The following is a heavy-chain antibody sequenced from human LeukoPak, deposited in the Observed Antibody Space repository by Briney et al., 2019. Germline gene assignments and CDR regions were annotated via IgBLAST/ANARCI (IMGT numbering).Heavy chain of an antibody. CDR1: GFNFSSYA. CDR3: AKGISGYYYYFDY. D-gene: IGHD3-22*01. Sequence: PGGSLRLSCAASGFNFSSYAMSWVRQAPGKGLEGVSAISGSGGSTYYADSVKGRFTISRDNSKNTLYLQMNSLRAEDTAVYYCAKGISGYYYYFDYWGQGTLVTVSS. J-gene: IGHJ4*02. V-gene: IGHV3-23*01. CDR2: ISGSGGST.